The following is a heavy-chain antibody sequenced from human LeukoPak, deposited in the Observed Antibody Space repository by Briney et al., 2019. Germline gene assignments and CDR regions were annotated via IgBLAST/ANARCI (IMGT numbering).Heavy chain of an antibody. D-gene: IGHD6-19*01. CDR2: INSDGSST. CDR1: GFTFSSYW. J-gene: IGHJ4*02. V-gene: IGHV3-74*01. Sequence: GGSLRLSCGASGFTFSSYWMRWVRQAPGKGLVWVSRINSDGSSTSYADSVKGRFTISRDNAKNTLYLQMNSLRAEDTAVYYCAREPGVAVAGPDYWGQGTLVTVSS. CDR3: AREPGVAVAGPDY.